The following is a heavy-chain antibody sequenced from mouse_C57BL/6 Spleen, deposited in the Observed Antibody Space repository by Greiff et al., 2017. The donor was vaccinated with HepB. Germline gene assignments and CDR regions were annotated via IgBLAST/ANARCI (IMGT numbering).Heavy chain of an antibody. D-gene: IGHD1-1*01. J-gene: IGHJ2*01. CDR3: AREGVITTVVPYYFDY. CDR1: GYSITSGYY. V-gene: IGHV3-6*01. CDR2: ISYDGSN. Sequence: DVKLQESGPGLVKPSQSLSLTCSVTGYSITSGYYWNWIRQFPGNKLEWMGYISYDGSNNYNPSLKNRISITRDTSKNQFFLKLNSVTTEDTATYYCAREGVITTVVPYYFDYWGQGTTLTVSS.